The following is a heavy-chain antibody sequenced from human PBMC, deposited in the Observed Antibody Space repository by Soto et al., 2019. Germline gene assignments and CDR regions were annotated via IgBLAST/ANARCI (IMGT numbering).Heavy chain of an antibody. CDR2: IDPRDSYV. V-gene: IGHV5-10-1*01. CDR3: ARLFCSTTTCDSWFDP. D-gene: IGHD2-2*01. Sequence: RGGSLKISCTGFGYTFTTFWISWVRQMPGKGLEWMGRIDPRDSYVNYSPSFQGHVTISLDKSISTAYLQWGSLKASDTAMYYCARLFCSTTTCDSWFDPWGQGTLVTVSS. J-gene: IGHJ5*02. CDR1: GYTFTTFW.